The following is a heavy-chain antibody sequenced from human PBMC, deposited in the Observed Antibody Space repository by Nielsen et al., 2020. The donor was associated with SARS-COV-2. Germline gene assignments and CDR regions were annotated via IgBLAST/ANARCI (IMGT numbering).Heavy chain of an antibody. Sequence: ASVKVSCKASGYTFTSYGISWVRQAPGQGLEWMGWISAYNGNTNYAQKFQGRVTMTRDTSISTAYMELSRLRSDDTAVYYCARLVVPAAIRDNWFDPWGQGTLVTVSS. J-gene: IGHJ5*02. CDR2: ISAYNGNT. V-gene: IGHV1-18*01. CDR1: GYTFTSYG. CDR3: ARLVVPAAIRDNWFDP. D-gene: IGHD2-2*02.